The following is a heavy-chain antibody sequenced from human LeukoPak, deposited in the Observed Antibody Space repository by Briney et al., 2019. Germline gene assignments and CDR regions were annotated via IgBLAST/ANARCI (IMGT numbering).Heavy chain of an antibody. Sequence: GGSLRLSCAASGFTFSRYWMHWVRQAPGKGLVWVSRINSDGSSITYADSVKGRFTISRDNAKNTLYLQMNSLRAEDTAVYYCARVNSGYYRAHNYYMDVWGKGTTVTVS. D-gene: IGHD3-22*01. CDR1: GFTFSRYW. CDR3: ARVNSGYYRAHNYYMDV. J-gene: IGHJ6*03. V-gene: IGHV3-74*01. CDR2: INSDGSSI.